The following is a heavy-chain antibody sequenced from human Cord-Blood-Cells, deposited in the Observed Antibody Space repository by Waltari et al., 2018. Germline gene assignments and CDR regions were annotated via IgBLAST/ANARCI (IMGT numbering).Heavy chain of an antibody. J-gene: IGHJ5*02. CDR3: ARPWELRSFWFDP. CDR2: INHSGST. V-gene: IGHV4-34*01. D-gene: IGHD1-26*01. Sequence: QVQLQQWVEGLLKPSETRSLTCAVDGGSFGGYSWSLVRQPPGKGLEWIGEINHSGSTNYNPSLKSRVTISVDTSKNQFSLKLSSVTAADTAVYYCARPWELRSFWFDPWGQGTLVTVSS. CDR1: GGSFGGYS.